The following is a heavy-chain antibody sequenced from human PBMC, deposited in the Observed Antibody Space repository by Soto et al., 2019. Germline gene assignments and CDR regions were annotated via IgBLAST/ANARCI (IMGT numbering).Heavy chain of an antibody. CDR2: ISSRGDII. Sequence: PGGPLRLYCAVSGVIFSDYYMSWIRQAPGKGLEWVSYISSRGDIIYYADSVKGRFTISRDNAKNSLYLQMNSLRAEDTAVYYCARDLGYYDSSGYFDYWGQGTLVTVSS. CDR3: ARDLGYYDSSGYFDY. V-gene: IGHV3-11*01. J-gene: IGHJ4*02. D-gene: IGHD3-22*01. CDR1: GVIFSDYY.